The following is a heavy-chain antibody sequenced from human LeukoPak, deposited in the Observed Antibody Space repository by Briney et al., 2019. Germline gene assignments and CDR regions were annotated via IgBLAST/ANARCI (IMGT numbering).Heavy chain of an antibody. D-gene: IGHD3-10*01. V-gene: IGHV4-4*07. CDR2: FHPSGTT. Sequence: PSETLSLTCTVSGASIDSYYWRWIRQPAGQSPEWIGRFHPSGTTNYNPSFKSRVIMSLDKPNSQFSLNVSSVTAADTGVYYCARMPPVRGLLNLYFYYYMDVWGRGTTVTVSS. CDR3: ARMPPVRGLLNLYFYYYMDV. CDR1: GASIDSYY. J-gene: IGHJ6*03.